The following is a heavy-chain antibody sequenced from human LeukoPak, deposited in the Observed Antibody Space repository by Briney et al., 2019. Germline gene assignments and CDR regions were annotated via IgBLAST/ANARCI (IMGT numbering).Heavy chain of an antibody. D-gene: IGHD3-10*01. J-gene: IGHJ6*03. CDR1: GYTFTGYY. CDR2: INPNSGGT. CDR3: ARDRSDMVRGDPVYYMDV. V-gene: IGHV1-2*02. Sequence: ASVKVSCKASGYTFTGYYMHWVRQAPGQGLEWMGWINPNSGGTNYAQKFQGRVTMTRDTSISTAYMELSRLRSDDTAVYYCARDRSDMVRGDPVYYMDVSGKGTTVTVSS.